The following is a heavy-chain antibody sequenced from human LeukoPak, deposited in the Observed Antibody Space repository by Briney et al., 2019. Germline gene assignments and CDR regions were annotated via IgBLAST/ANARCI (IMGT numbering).Heavy chain of an antibody. V-gene: IGHV1-24*01. CDR1: GYTLTELS. CDR3: ATDLPRLTSSKNMDV. Sequence: GASVKVSCKVSGYTLTELSMHWVRQAPGKGLEWMGGFDPEDGETIYAQKFQGRVTMTEDTSTDTAYMELSSLRSEDTAVYYCATDLPRLTSSKNMDVWGKGTTVTISS. J-gene: IGHJ6*03. CDR2: FDPEDGET.